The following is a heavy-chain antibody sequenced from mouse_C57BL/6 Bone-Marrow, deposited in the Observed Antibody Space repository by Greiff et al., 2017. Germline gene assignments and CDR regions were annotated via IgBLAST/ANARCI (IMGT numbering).Heavy chain of an antibody. D-gene: IGHD2-1*01. CDR1: GYSFTDYN. J-gene: IGHJ4*01. CDR2: INPNYGTT. CDR3: ARGYDNNYAMDY. Sequence: EVQLVESGPELVTPGASVKISCKASGYSFTDYNMNWVKQSNGKSLEWIGVINPNYGTTSSNQKFTGKATLNVAQTSITAYMQLNSLTSEDTAVYYCARGYDNNYAMDYWGQGTSVNVSS. V-gene: IGHV1-39*01.